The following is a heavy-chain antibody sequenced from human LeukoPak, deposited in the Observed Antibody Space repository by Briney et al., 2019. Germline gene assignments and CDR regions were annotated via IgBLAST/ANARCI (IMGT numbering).Heavy chain of an antibody. CDR2: ISYDGSNK. V-gene: IGHV3-30*18. Sequence: GGSLRLSCAASGFTFSSYGMHWVRQAPGEGLEWVAVISYDGSNKYYADSVKGRFTISRDNSKNTLYLQMNSLRAEDTAVYYCAKEESAYSSSWYLSGFDYWGQGTLVTVSS. CDR3: AKEESAYSSSWYLSGFDY. J-gene: IGHJ4*02. CDR1: GFTFSSYG. D-gene: IGHD6-13*01.